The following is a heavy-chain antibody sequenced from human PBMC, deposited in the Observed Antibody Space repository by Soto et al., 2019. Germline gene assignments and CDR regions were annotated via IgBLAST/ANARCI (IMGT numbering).Heavy chain of an antibody. CDR1: GGSFSGYY. D-gene: IGHD3-22*01. CDR3: ARRRLFDY. J-gene: IGHJ4*02. V-gene: IGHV4-34*01. Sequence: QVQLQQWGAGLLKPSETLSLTCAVYGGSFSGYYWSWIRQPPGKGLEWIGEINHSGSTNYNPSLKGRVTISVDTSKNQFSLKLSSVTAADTAVYYCARRRLFDYWGQGTLVTVSS. CDR2: INHSGST.